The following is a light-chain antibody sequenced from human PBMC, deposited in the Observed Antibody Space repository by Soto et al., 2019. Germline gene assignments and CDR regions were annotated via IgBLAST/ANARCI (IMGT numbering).Light chain of an antibody. Sequence: QSVLTQPPSASGTPGQRVTSSCSGSSSNIGVNYVYWYQQLPGTAPKLLIYTNNQRPSGVPDRFSGSKSGTSASLAISGLRSEDEADYHCATWDDSLSGVVFGGGTKLTVL. CDR1: SSNIGVNY. V-gene: IGLV1-47*01. J-gene: IGLJ2*01. CDR3: ATWDDSLSGVV. CDR2: TNN.